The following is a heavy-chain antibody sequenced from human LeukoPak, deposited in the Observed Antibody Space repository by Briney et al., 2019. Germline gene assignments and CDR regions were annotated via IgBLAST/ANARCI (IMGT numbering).Heavy chain of an antibody. J-gene: IGHJ5*02. D-gene: IGHD3-10*01. Sequence: ASVKVSCKAFGYTFTSNYMHWVRQAPGQGPEWMGVISPSGGSTTYAQKFQGRVTLTRDMSTSTDYLELSSLRSEDTAVYYCARDNYYGSGSYFLNWFDPWGQGTLVTVSS. CDR2: ISPSGGST. V-gene: IGHV1-46*01. CDR3: ARDNYYGSGSYFLNWFDP. CDR1: GYTFTSNY.